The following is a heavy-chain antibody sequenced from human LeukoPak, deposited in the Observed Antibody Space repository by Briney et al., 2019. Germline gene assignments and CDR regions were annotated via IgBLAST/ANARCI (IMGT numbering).Heavy chain of an antibody. D-gene: IGHD6-19*01. Sequence: SETLSLTCAVYGGSFSGYYWSWIRQPPGKGLEWIGEIDHSGSTNYNPSLKSRVTISVDTSKNQFSLKLSSVTAADTAVYYCARHQGGSSGWYSVVNWFDPWGQGTLVTVSS. CDR1: GGSFSGYY. V-gene: IGHV4-34*01. CDR3: ARHQGGSSGWYSVVNWFDP. J-gene: IGHJ5*02. CDR2: IDHSGST.